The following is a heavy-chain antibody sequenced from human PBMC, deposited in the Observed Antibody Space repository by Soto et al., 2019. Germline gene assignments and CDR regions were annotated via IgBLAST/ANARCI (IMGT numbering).Heavy chain of an antibody. V-gene: IGHV4-39*01. J-gene: IGHJ3*02. D-gene: IGHD2-15*01. CDR1: CGSISSSSYC. CDR3: ARPYCGGGSCYSPWGAFDI. CDR2: IYYSGST. Sequence: PSETLSLTCNVSCGSISSSSYCWVWNRQPPWKWLEWIGSIYYSGSTYYNPSLKSRVTISVDTSKNQFSLKLSSVTAADTAVYYCARPYCGGGSCYSPWGAFDIWGQGTMVTVSS.